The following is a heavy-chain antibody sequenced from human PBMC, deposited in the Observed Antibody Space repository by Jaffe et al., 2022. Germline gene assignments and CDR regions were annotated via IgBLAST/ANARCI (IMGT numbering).Heavy chain of an antibody. Sequence: QVQLVESGGGVVQPGGSLRLSCAASGFTFSSYGMHWVRQAPGKGLEWVAFIRYDGSNKYYADSVKGRFTISRDNSKNTLYLQMNSLRAEDTAVYYCAKGLLLAVAGTGGAFDIWGQGTMVTVSS. V-gene: IGHV3-30*02. CDR2: IRYDGSNK. CDR1: GFTFSSYG. CDR3: AKGLLLAVAGTGGAFDI. D-gene: IGHD6-19*01. J-gene: IGHJ3*02.